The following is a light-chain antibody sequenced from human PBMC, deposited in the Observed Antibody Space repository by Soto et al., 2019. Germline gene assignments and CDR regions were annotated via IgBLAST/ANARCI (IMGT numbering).Light chain of an antibody. Sequence: QSALTQPASVSGSPGQSITISCTGTSNDIGNYNYVSWYQQHPGKAPKVMIYEVSNRPPGISNRFSGSKSGNTASLTISGLQAEDEADYYCTSYTTISTLYVFGSGTKGTVL. J-gene: IGLJ1*01. V-gene: IGLV2-14*01. CDR2: EVS. CDR1: SNDIGNYNY. CDR3: TSYTTISTLYV.